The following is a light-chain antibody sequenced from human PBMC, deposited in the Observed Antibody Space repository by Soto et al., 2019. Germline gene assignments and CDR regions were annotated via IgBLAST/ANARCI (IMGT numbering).Light chain of an antibody. J-gene: IGLJ3*02. Sequence: QSALTQPASVSGSPGQSITISCTGTSSDVGSYNLVSWYQQHPGKAPKLMIYEVSKRPSGVSNRFSGSKSGNTASLTISGLQAEDEADYYCCSYAGSSTSWVFGGGTQLT. CDR1: SSDVGSYNL. CDR3: CSYAGSSTSWV. V-gene: IGLV2-23*02. CDR2: EVS.